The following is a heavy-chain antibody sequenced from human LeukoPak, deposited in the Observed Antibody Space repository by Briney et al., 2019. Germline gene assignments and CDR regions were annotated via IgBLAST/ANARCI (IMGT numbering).Heavy chain of an antibody. CDR1: GGSINSYY. CDR3: ARDGDTAMISFAFDI. J-gene: IGHJ3*02. V-gene: IGHV4-59*12. Sequence: SETLSLTCTVSGGSINSYYWSWIRQPPGKGLEWIGYISYSGTTSYDPSLKSRVTMSLDTSKNQFSLKLSSVTAADTAVYYCARDGDTAMISFAFDIWGQGTMVTVSS. CDR2: ISYSGTT. D-gene: IGHD5-18*01.